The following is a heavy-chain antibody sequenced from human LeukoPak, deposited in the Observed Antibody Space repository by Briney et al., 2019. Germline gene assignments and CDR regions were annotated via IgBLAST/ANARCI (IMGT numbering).Heavy chain of an antibody. D-gene: IGHD2-15*01. J-gene: IGHJ5*01. Sequence: PSQTLSLTCTVSGDSISSGNYYWSWIRQPAGKGLEWIGHIYTSGSTNYNPSLKSRVTISIDTSKNQFSLKLSSVTAADTAVYYCAKEMGYCTGGSCYRWFDSWGQGTLVTVSS. CDR2: IYTSGST. V-gene: IGHV4-61*09. CDR3: AKEMGYCTGGSCYRWFDS. CDR1: GDSISSGNYY.